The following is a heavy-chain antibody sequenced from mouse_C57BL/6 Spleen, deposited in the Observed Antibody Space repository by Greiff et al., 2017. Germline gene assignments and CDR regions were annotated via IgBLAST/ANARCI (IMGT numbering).Heavy chain of an antibody. CDR3: AIWEGYSNFPAWFAY. D-gene: IGHD2-5*01. CDR1: GYTFTSYW. CDR2: IHPSDSDT. Sequence: QVQLQQPGAELVKPGASVKVSCKASGYTFTSYWMHWVKQRPGQGLEWIGRIHPSDSDTNYNQQFKGKATLTVDESSSTAYMQLSSLTSDDSAVYCFAIWEGYSNFPAWFAYWGQGTLVTVSA. J-gene: IGHJ3*01. V-gene: IGHV1-74*01.